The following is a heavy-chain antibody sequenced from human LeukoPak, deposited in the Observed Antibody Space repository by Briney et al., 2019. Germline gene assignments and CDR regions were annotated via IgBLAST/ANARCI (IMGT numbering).Heavy chain of an antibody. CDR1: GFTFSRYW. D-gene: IGHD1-1*01. CDR2: ITEDGSEN. CDR3: ARQRYSDY. J-gene: IGHJ4*02. Sequence: GGSLRLSCAASGFTFSRYWMTWVRQAPGKGLEWVANITEDGSENSYVESVKGRFTISRDNAKNSLYLQLNSLRAEDTAVYFCARQRYSDYWGQGTLVTVSS. V-gene: IGHV3-7*01.